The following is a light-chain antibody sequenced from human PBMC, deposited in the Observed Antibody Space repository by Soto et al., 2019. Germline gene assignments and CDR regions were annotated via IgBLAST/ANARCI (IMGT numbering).Light chain of an antibody. J-gene: IGLJ1*01. CDR2: SNI. Sequence: QSVLTQPPSVSGAPGQRVTISCTGNSSNIGAGYDVHWYQQLPGTAPKLLIYSNINRPSGVPDRFSGSKSGTSAALAITGLQAEDEADYYCQSYDRSLCGNSVFGTGTKVTVL. CDR1: SSNIGAGYD. V-gene: IGLV1-40*01. CDR3: QSYDRSLCGNSV.